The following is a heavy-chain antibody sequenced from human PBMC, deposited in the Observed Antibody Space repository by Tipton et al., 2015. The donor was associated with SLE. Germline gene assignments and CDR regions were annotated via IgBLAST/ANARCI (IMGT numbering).Heavy chain of an antibody. V-gene: IGHV4-4*07. D-gene: IGHD6-13*01. Sequence: TLSLTCTVSGGSISSYYWSWIRQPAGKGLEWIGRIYTSGSTNYNPSLKSRVTMSVDTSKNQFSLKLSPVTAADTAVYYCARGVRRGQQLLFDYWGQGTLVTVSS. CDR3: ARGVRRGQQLLFDY. CDR2: IYTSGST. CDR1: GGSISSYY. J-gene: IGHJ4*02.